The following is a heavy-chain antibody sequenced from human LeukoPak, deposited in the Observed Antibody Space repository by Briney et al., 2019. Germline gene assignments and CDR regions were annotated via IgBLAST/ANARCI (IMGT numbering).Heavy chain of an antibody. CDR2: ISYDGSNK. D-gene: IGHD3-3*01. CDR1: GFTFSSYA. CDR3: ARDSDYDFWSAYYAY. Sequence: QPGRSLRLSCAASGFTFSSYAMHWVRQAPGKGLEWVAVISYDGSNKYYADSVKGRFTISRDNSKNTLYLQMNSLRAEDTAVYYCARDSDYDFWSAYYAYWGQGTLVTVSS. J-gene: IGHJ4*02. V-gene: IGHV3-30-3*01.